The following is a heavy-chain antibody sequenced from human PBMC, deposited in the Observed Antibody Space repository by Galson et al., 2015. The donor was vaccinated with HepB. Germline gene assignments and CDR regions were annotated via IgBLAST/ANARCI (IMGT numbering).Heavy chain of an antibody. V-gene: IGHV3-30*18. CDR3: AKAPYGLWPSGTSAFEI. Sequence: SLRLSCAASGFTFSNYAMHWVRRAPGKGLEWVAVISYDGSNKYYGDSVKGQFTISRDNSKNTLFLQMNSLRAEHTAVYYCAKAPYGLWPSGTSAFEIWGQGTMVTVSS. CDR1: GFTFSNYA. J-gene: IGHJ3*02. CDR2: ISYDGSNK. D-gene: IGHD2-21*01.